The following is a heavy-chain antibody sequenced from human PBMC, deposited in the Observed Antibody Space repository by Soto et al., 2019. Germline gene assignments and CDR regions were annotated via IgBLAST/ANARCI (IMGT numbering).Heavy chain of an antibody. J-gene: IGHJ6*02. V-gene: IGHV3-23*01. Sequence: PGGSLRLSCAASGFTFSSYAMSWVRQAPGKGLEWVSAISGSGGSTYYADSVKGRFTISRDNSKNTLYLQMNSLRAEDTAVYYCARRHSAIQWLAEDYYYYYGMDVWGQGTTVTVS. D-gene: IGHD6-19*01. CDR1: GFTFSSYA. CDR2: ISGSGGST. CDR3: ARRHSAIQWLAEDYYYYYGMDV.